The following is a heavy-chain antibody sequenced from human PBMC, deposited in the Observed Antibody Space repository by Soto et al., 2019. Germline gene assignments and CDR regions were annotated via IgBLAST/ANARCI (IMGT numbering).Heavy chain of an antibody. J-gene: IGHJ4*02. Sequence: GGSLRLSCAASGFTFTNYGIHWVRQAPGEGLEWVAVFRHDGTSKYYADSVKGRFTISRDTSKNTLYLEMNSLRAEDTGVYYCARDLSGPLDYWGQGILVTVSS. V-gene: IGHV3-33*01. CDR3: ARDLSGPLDY. CDR2: FRHDGTSK. CDR1: GFTFTNYG.